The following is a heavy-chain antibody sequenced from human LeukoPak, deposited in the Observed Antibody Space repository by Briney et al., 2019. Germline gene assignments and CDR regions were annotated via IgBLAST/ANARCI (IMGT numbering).Heavy chain of an antibody. CDR3: ARGPVGYNYGWSLDR. CDR2: IGTAGDT. CDR1: GFTSSSYD. V-gene: IGHV3-13*01. Sequence: GGSLRLSCAASGFTSSSYDMHWVRQATGKGLKWVSAIGTAGDTYYPGSVKGRFTISRENAKNSLYLQMNSLRAGDTAVYYCARGPVGYNYGWSLDRWGQGTLVTVSS. J-gene: IGHJ4*02. D-gene: IGHD5-18*01.